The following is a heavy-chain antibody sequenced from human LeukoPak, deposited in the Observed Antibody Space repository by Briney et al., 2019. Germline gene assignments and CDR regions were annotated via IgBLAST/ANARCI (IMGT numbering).Heavy chain of an antibody. D-gene: IGHD2-2*01. Sequence: ASVKVSCKASGYTFTSYAMNWVRQAPGQGLEWMGRINPNSGGTNYAQKFQGRVTMTRDTSISTAYMELSRLRSDDTAVYYCAREAEYCSSTSCYPDYWGQGTLVTVSS. CDR1: GYTFTSYA. CDR2: INPNSGGT. V-gene: IGHV1-2*06. CDR3: AREAEYCSSTSCYPDY. J-gene: IGHJ4*02.